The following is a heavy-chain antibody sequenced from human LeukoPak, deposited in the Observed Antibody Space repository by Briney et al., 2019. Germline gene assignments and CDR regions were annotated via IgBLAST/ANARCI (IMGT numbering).Heavy chain of an antibody. Sequence: GGSLRLSCAASGFTFSSYAMSWVRQAPGKGLEWVSAISGSGGSTYYADSVKGRFTISRDNSKNTLYLQMNSLRAEDTAVYYCAKDKIAAAGTAGLFDYWGQGTLVTVSS. D-gene: IGHD6-13*01. CDR2: ISGSGGST. J-gene: IGHJ4*02. CDR3: AKDKIAAAGTAGLFDY. CDR1: GFTFSSYA. V-gene: IGHV3-23*01.